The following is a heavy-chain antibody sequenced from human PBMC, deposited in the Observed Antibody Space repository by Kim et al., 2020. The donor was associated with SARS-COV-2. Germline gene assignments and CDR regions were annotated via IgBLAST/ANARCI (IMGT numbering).Heavy chain of an antibody. Sequence: GGSLRLSCAASGFTFSSYAMSWVRQAPGKGLEWVSAISGCGGRTYSAASVKGRFTISRDNSKTTYYLQINSLSADDTADYCSAKDVRWTRTPWY. CDR3: AKDVRWTRTPWY. J-gene: IGHJ2*01. V-gene: IGHV3-23*01. CDR2: ISGCGGRT. CDR1: GFTFSSYA. D-gene: IGHD1-1*01.